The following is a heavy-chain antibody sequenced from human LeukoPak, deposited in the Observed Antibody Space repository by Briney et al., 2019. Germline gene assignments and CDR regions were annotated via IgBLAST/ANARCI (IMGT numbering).Heavy chain of an antibody. CDR1: GFTLSTYW. Sequence: GGSLRLSCAASGFTLSTYWMNWVRQAPGKGLEWVANIKVDGSEKYYTDSVKDRFTISRDNAKNSLYLQMNSLRAEDTAVYYCARGYWYYFDYWGQGTLVTVSS. D-gene: IGHD2-8*02. V-gene: IGHV3-7*01. J-gene: IGHJ4*02. CDR3: ARGYWYYFDY. CDR2: IKVDGSEK.